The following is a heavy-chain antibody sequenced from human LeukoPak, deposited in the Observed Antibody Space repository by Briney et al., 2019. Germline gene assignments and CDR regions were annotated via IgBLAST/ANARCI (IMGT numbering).Heavy chain of an antibody. V-gene: IGHV3-23*01. CDR2: VSGSGSSS. J-gene: IGHJ4*02. D-gene: IGHD5-18*01. Sequence: GGSVRLSCEASGFTFSNFAMSWVRQAPGKGLEWVSTVSGSGSSSYYADSVKGRFTISRDNSKNTVYMQMNSLRAEDTAVYYCAKGDTGVLSRYYFDYWGQGTLVTVSS. CDR3: AKGDTGVLSRYYFDY. CDR1: GFTFSNFA.